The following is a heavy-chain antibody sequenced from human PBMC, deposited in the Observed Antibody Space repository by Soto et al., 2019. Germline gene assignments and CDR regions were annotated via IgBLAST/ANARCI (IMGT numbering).Heavy chain of an antibody. CDR1: DFTCSNLW. J-gene: IGHJ3*02. Sequence: GLCMRHSRVAADFTCSNLWINWVSQDKKKGLEWVGRVKRQTDGGTTDYAAPVKGRFTISRHDSKHTLYLQMDSLRTEDTAVYYCTTVHSGYRPCHAFDIWGKGPMVTVSS. CDR3: TTVHSGYRPCHAFDI. D-gene: IGHD3-22*01. V-gene: IGHV3-15*07. CDR2: VKRQTDGGTT.